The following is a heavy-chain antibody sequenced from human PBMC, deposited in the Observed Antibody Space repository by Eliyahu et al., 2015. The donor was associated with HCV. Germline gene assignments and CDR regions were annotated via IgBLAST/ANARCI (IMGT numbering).Heavy chain of an antibody. CDR3: ARDGIAVAGTGVFFDY. D-gene: IGHD6-19*01. J-gene: IGHJ4*02. CDR2: VDTSGST. CDR1: GGSISSGDYY. V-gene: IGHV4-61*02. Sequence: QVQLQESGPGLVKPSQTLSLTCXVSGGSISSGDYYWSWIRQPAGKGLEWIGRVDTSGSTNSTPSLKSRVTMSLDTSKNQFSLTLNSVTAADTAVYYCARDGIAVAGTGVFFDYWGQGTLVTVSS.